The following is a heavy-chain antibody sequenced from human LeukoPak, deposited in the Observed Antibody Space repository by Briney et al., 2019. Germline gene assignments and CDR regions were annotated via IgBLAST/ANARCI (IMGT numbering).Heavy chain of an antibody. D-gene: IGHD2-2*01. Sequence: GGSLRLSCAASGFTFSSYSMNWVRQAPGKGLEWVSYISSGSGTSTIYYADSVKGRFTISRDNAKNSLYLQMNSLRAEDTAVYYCAREGANCSSTSCSYNWFDPWGQGTLVTVSS. J-gene: IGHJ5*02. CDR1: GFTFSSYS. CDR2: ISSGSGTSTI. V-gene: IGHV3-48*01. CDR3: AREGANCSSTSCSYNWFDP.